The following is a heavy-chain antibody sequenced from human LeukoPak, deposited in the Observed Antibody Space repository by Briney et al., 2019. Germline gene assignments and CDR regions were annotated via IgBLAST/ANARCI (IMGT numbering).Heavy chain of an antibody. CDR3: AKDSGIAVAGIFDY. D-gene: IGHD6-19*01. J-gene: IGHJ4*02. Sequence: GGSLRLSCAASGFTFSSYGMHWVRQAPGKGREWGAVIPYDGSNKYYADSVKGRFTISRDNSKNTLYLQMNSLRAEDTAVYYCAKDSGIAVAGIFDYWGQGTLVTVSS. CDR2: IPYDGSNK. V-gene: IGHV3-30*18. CDR1: GFTFSSYG.